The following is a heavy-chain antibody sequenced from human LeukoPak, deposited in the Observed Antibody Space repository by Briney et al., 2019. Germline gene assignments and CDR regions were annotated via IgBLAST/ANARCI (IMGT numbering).Heavy chain of an antibody. Sequence: LSGGSLRLSCAASGLTFDDYAMHWVRQAPGKGLEWVSVISWNSGRIGYADSVKGRFTISRDNAKNSLFLQMNSLRAEDTALYYCAKGRYSYSDLFDYWGQGTLVTVSS. CDR3: AKGRYSYSDLFDY. J-gene: IGHJ4*02. D-gene: IGHD5-18*01. CDR2: ISWNSGRI. V-gene: IGHV3-9*01. CDR1: GLTFDDYA.